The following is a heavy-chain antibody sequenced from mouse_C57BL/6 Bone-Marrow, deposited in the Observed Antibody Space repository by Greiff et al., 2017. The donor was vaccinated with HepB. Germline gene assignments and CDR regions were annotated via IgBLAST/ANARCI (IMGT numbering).Heavy chain of an antibody. CDR2: INPGSGGT. CDR1: GYAFTNYL. D-gene: IGHD1-1*01. CDR3: ARWKIYYYGSSYFYYAMDY. J-gene: IGHJ4*01. Sequence: QVQLQQSGAELVRPGTSVKVSCKASGYAFTNYLIEWVKQRPGQGLEWIGVINPGSGGTNYNEKFKGKATLTADKSSSTAYMQLSSLTSEDSAVYFCARWKIYYYGSSYFYYAMDYWGQGTSVTVSS. V-gene: IGHV1-54*01.